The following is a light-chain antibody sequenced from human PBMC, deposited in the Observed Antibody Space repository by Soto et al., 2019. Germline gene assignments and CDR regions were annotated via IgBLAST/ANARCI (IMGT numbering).Light chain of an antibody. Sequence: DIQMTQSPSSLSASVGDRVTITCQASQDINNYLNWYQQKSGKAPKLLIYDASDLETGVPSRFSGSGSGTDFTFTISSLQPEDIATYYCQQYDNLPLTFXGGTKVDIK. J-gene: IGKJ4*01. CDR1: QDINNY. V-gene: IGKV1-33*01. CDR2: DAS. CDR3: QQYDNLPLT.